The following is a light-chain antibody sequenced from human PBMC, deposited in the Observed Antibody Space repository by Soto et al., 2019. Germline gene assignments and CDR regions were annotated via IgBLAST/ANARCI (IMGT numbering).Light chain of an antibody. V-gene: IGKV3-20*01. CDR1: QSVSSSY. CDR3: QQYNDRPRT. CDR2: GAS. Sequence: EIVLTQSPGTLSLSPWERATLSCRASQSVSSSYLAWYQQKPGQAPRLLIYGASSRATGIPDRFSGSGSGTDFTLTISSLQSEDFAVYYCQQYNDRPRTFGQGTKVDIK. J-gene: IGKJ1*01.